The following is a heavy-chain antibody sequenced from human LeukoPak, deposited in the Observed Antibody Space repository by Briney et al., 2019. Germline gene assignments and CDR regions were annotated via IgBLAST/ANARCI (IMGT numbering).Heavy chain of an antibody. D-gene: IGHD3-3*01. CDR1: GGSFSGYY. CDR2: INHSGST. Sequence: SETLSLTCAVYGGSFSGYYWSWIRQPPGKGLEWIGEINHSGSTNYNPSLKSRVTISVDTSKNQFSLKLSSVTAADTAVYYCARGREYYDFWSGYYRRGYFDYWGQGTLVTVSS. J-gene: IGHJ4*02. V-gene: IGHV4-34*01. CDR3: ARGREYYDFWSGYYRRGYFDY.